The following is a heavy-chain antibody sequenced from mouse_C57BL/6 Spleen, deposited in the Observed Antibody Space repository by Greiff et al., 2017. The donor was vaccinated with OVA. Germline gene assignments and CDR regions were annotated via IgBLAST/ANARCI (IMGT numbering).Heavy chain of an antibody. CDR3: ARDYYGSSWYFDV. CDR2: ISDGGSYT. V-gene: IGHV5-4*01. J-gene: IGHJ1*03. Sequence: EVKLQESGGGLVKPGGSLKLSCAASGFTFSSYAMSWVRQTPEKRLEWVATISDGGSYTYYPDNVKGRFTISRDTAKNNLYLQMSHLKSEDTAMYYCARDYYGSSWYFDVWGTGTTVTVSS. CDR1: GFTFSSYA. D-gene: IGHD1-1*01.